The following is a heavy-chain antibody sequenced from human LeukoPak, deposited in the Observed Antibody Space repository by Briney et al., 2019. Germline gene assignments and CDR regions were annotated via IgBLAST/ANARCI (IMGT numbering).Heavy chain of an antibody. J-gene: IGHJ3*01. Sequence: GGSLRLSCAASGFTLSSYAMHWVRQAPGKGLEWVAVISYDGSNKYYADSVKGRFTISRDNAKNTLYLQMNSLRAEDMALYYCVKVMVAAGTKQFDDAFDVWGQGTMVIV. D-gene: IGHD6-13*01. CDR2: ISYDGSNK. V-gene: IGHV3-30-3*02. CDR1: GFTLSSYA. CDR3: VKVMVAAGTKQFDDAFDV.